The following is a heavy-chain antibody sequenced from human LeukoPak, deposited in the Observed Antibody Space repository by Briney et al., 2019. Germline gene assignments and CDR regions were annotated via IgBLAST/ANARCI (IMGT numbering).Heavy chain of an antibody. V-gene: IGHV3-23*01. CDR3: AKGYSSGFDY. CDR2: ISGSGGST. Sequence: EAGGSLRLSFAASGFTFSSTAMSWVRQAPGKGLEWVSAISGSGGSTYYADSVKGRFTISRDNAKNTLYLQMNSLRAEGTAVYYCAKGYSSGFDYWGQGTLVTVSS. D-gene: IGHD6-19*01. J-gene: IGHJ4*02. CDR1: GFTFSSTA.